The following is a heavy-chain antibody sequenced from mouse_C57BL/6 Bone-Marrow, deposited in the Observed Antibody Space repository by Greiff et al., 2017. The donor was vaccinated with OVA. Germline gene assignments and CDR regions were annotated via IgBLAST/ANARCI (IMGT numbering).Heavy chain of an antibody. V-gene: IGHV1-19*01. CDR1: GYTFTDYY. J-gene: IGHJ1*03. CDR3: ARDYGNWYFDV. D-gene: IGHD2-1*01. CDR2: INPYNGGT. Sequence: EVQVVESGPVLVKPGASVKMSCKASGYTFTDYYMNWVKQSHGKSLEWIGVINPYNGGTSYNQKFKGKATLTVDKSSSTAYMELNSLTSEDSAVYYCARDYGNWYFDVWGTGTTVTVSS.